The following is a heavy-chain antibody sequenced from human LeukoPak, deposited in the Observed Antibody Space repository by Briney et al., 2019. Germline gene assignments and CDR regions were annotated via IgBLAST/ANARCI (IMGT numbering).Heavy chain of an antibody. CDR1: GFTFSNYA. Sequence: GGSLRLSCAASGFTFSNYAMTWVRQAPGKGLEWASSVSGNSANTYYSDSVKGRFTVSRANSKNILYLQMNSLRVEDTAVYFCAKGVRLWFAFYFDYWGQGTPATVSS. J-gene: IGHJ4*02. V-gene: IGHV3-23*01. CDR2: VSGNSANT. D-gene: IGHD3-10*01. CDR3: AKGVRLWFAFYFDY.